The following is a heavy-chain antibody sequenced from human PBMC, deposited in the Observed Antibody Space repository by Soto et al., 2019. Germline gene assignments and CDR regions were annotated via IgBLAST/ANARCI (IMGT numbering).Heavy chain of an antibody. J-gene: IGHJ4*02. Sequence: SETLYLTCSVSGDSISDYYWSWIRQSPGKGLEWMGYASTIARTTYRPSLRSRLSLSVDTSKRRLSLKLRYVTHADTAVYYCARGASWDRGVFDVWGQGRQVTVSS. V-gene: IGHV4-59*01. CDR3: ARGASWDRGVFDV. CDR2: ASTIART. CDR1: GDSISDYY. D-gene: IGHD6-13*01.